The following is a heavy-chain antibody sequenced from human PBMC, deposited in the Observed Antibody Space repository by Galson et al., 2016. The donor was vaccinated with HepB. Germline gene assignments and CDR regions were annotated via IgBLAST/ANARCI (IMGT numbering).Heavy chain of an antibody. CDR1: GFTFSHHA. Sequence: SLRLSCAASGFTFSHHAMTWVRQAPGKGLEWVSTITGAAGSMFYADSVKGRFTISRDNSENTMFLQMSSLRVEDTATYFCAKGLLLLDYVTFYFDSWDQGILVTVSS. CDR2: ITGAAGSM. J-gene: IGHJ4*02. D-gene: IGHD4-17*01. V-gene: IGHV3-23*01. CDR3: AKGLLLLDYVTFYFDS.